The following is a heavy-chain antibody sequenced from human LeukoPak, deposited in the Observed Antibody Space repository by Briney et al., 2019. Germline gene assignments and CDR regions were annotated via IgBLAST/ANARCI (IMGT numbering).Heavy chain of an antibody. CDR2: IYDSEGT. J-gene: IGHJ3*01. Sequence: SETLSLTCTVSGGSISSYYWSWIRQPPGKGLEYIGYIYDSEGTYYNPSLKSRVTVSVDRSKNQFSLKVYSVSAADTAVYYCASGIAYYQPSKNAFDFWGQGTMVIVSS. CDR3: ASGIAYYQPSKNAFDF. V-gene: IGHV4-59*12. CDR1: GGSISSYY. D-gene: IGHD2-2*01.